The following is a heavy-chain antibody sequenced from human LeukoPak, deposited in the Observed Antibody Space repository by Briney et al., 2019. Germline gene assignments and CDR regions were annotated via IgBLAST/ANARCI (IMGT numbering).Heavy chain of an antibody. J-gene: IGHJ4*02. CDR3: ARGTHIVVVIATAAGDY. D-gene: IGHD2-21*01. CDR1: GYTFTGYY. Sequence: LGASVKVSCKASGYTFTGYYMHWVRQAPGQGLEWMGWINPNSGGTNYAQKFQGRVTMTRDTSISTAYMELSRLRSDDTAVYYCARGTHIVVVIATAAGDYWGQGTLVTVSS. V-gene: IGHV1-2*03. CDR2: INPNSGGT.